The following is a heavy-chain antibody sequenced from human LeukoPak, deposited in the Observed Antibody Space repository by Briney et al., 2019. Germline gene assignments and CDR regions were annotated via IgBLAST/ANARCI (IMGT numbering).Heavy chain of an antibody. CDR3: ARDAGYSYGYADY. Sequence: GGSLRLSCAASGFTFSSYGMHWVRQAPGKGLGWVAVIWYDGSNKYYADSVKGRSTISRDNSKNTLYLQMNSLRAEDTAVYYCARDAGYSYGYADYWGQGTLVTVSS. J-gene: IGHJ4*02. V-gene: IGHV3-33*01. CDR2: IWYDGSNK. D-gene: IGHD5-18*01. CDR1: GFTFSSYG.